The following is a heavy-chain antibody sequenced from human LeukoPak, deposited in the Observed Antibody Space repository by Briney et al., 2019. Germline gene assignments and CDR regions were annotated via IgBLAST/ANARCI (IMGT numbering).Heavy chain of an antibody. J-gene: IGHJ6*03. CDR3: AKGNCGGDCYTYYYFYMDV. V-gene: IGHV3-30*02. CDR1: GFTFSSYG. CDR2: IRFDGSNK. D-gene: IGHD2-21*02. Sequence: PGGSLRLSCAASGFTFSSYGMHWVRQAPGKGLEWVAFIRFDGSNKYYADSVKGRFTISRDNSKNTLYLQMNGLRAEDTAVYSCAKGNCGGDCYTYYYFYMDVWGKGTTVTVSS.